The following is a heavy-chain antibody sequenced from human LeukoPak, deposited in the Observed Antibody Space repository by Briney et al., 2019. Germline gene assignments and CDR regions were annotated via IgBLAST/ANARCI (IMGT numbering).Heavy chain of an antibody. Sequence: GGSLRLSCAASGFTLSTYWMHWVRQAPGKGLLWVSRINADGKDTPYADSVKGRFTISRDNAKNTLYLQMNNLRAEDTAVYYCARGSSSGWPDYFDYWGRGTLVIVSS. V-gene: IGHV3-74*01. J-gene: IGHJ4*02. CDR3: ARGSSSGWPDYFDY. D-gene: IGHD3-22*01. CDR1: GFTLSTYW. CDR2: INADGKDT.